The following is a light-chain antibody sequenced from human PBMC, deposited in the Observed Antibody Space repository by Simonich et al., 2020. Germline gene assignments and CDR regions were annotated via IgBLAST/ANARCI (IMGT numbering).Light chain of an antibody. CDR1: QSVSSSY. V-gene: IGKV3-20*01. CDR3: QQYGSSPFT. J-gene: IGKJ3*01. Sequence: EIVLTQSPGTLSLSPGERATLSCSASQSVSSSYFAWYQQKPGQAPRLLIYGASSRATGIPDRFSGSGSGTDFTLTISRLEPEDFAVYYCQQYGSSPFTFGPGTKVDIK. CDR2: GAS.